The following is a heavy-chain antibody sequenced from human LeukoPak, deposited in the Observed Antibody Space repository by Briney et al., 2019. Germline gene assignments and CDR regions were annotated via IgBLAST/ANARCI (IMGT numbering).Heavy chain of an antibody. Sequence: PGGFLRLSCAVSGFTFSSYWMDWVRQVPGKGLVWVSRISSDGSNTAYADSVKGRFTISRDNAKNTMYLQMSSLRAEDTAVYYCAKRGDGGAWYDYWGQGTLVIVSS. J-gene: IGHJ4*02. CDR1: GFTFSSYW. CDR2: ISSDGSNT. D-gene: IGHD6-19*01. V-gene: IGHV3-74*01. CDR3: AKRGDGGAWYDY.